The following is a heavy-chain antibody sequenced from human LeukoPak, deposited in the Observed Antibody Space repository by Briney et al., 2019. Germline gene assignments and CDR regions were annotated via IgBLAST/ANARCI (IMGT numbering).Heavy chain of an antibody. CDR1: GFTFSSYV. D-gene: IGHD5-12*01. CDR3: ARDRGYSGSDCFDY. V-gene: IGHV3-30*04. CDR2: ISFDGNNN. J-gene: IGHJ4*02. Sequence: GRSLRLSCTASGFTFSSYVMHWVRQAPGKGLEWVAVISFDGNNNYYADSVRGRFTISRDNSKNTLFLQMNSLRDEDTAVYYCARDRGYSGSDCFDYCGQGTLVTVSS.